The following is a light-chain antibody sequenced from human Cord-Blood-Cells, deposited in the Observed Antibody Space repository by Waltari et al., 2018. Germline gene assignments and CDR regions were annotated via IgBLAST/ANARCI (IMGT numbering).Light chain of an antibody. CDR3: NSRDSSGNHWV. Sequence: SSELTQDPAVSVALGQTVRITCQGDSLRRYYESLYQQKPGQAPVLVIYGKNNRPSGIPDRFSGSSSGNTASLTITGAQAEDEADYYCNSRDSSGNHWVFGGGTKLTVL. CDR1: SLRRYY. CDR2: GKN. V-gene: IGLV3-19*01. J-gene: IGLJ3*02.